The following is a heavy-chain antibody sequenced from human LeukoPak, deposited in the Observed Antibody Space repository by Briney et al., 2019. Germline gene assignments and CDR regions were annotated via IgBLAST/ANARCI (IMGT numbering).Heavy chain of an antibody. J-gene: IGHJ4*02. CDR2: IYYSGST. D-gene: IGHD3-22*01. CDR1: GGSISSGDYY. Sequence: SQTLSLTCTVSGGSISSGDYYWSWIRQPPGKGLEWIGYIYYSGSTYYNPSLKSRVTISVDTSKNQFSLKLGSVTAADTAVYYCARVDSSGYTFDYWGQGTLVTVSS. V-gene: IGHV4-30-4*01. CDR3: ARVDSSGYTFDY.